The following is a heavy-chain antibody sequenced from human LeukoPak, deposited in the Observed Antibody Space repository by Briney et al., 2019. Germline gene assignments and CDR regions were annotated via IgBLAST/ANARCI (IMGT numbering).Heavy chain of an antibody. D-gene: IGHD3-3*01. V-gene: IGHV1-69*13. Sequence: GASVKVSCKASGGTFSSYAISWVRQAPGQGLEWMGGIIPIFGTANYAQKFQGRVTITADESTSTAFMELRSLRSDDTAVYYCARDLGFYDFWSGYYDYYGMDVWGQGTTVTVSS. CDR1: GGTFSSYA. CDR2: IIPIFGTA. CDR3: ARDLGFYDFWSGYYDYYGMDV. J-gene: IGHJ6*02.